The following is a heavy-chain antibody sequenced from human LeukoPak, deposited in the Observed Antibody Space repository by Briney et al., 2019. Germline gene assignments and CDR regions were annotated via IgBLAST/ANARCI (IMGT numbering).Heavy chain of an antibody. Sequence: SETLSLTCAVYGGSFSGYYWSWIRQPPGKGLEWIGEINHSGSTNYNPSLKSRVTISVDTSKNQFSLKLSSVTAADTAVYYCASCRLKYSPGTWFDPWGQGTLVTVSS. V-gene: IGHV4-34*01. CDR2: INHSGST. CDR3: ASCRLKYSPGTWFDP. D-gene: IGHD5-18*01. J-gene: IGHJ5*02. CDR1: GGSFSGYY.